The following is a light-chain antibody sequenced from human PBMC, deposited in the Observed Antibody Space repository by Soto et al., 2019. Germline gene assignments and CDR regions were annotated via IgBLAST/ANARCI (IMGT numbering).Light chain of an antibody. CDR3: QQYGSSLYT. J-gene: IGKJ2*01. Sequence: EIVWTQSPGTLSLSPGERATLSCRASQSVSSSYLAWYQQKPGQAPRLLIYGASGRATGIPDRFSGSGSGTDFTLTISRLEAEDCAVYYCQQYGSSLYTFGEGTKLEIK. CDR1: QSVSSSY. CDR2: GAS. V-gene: IGKV3-20*01.